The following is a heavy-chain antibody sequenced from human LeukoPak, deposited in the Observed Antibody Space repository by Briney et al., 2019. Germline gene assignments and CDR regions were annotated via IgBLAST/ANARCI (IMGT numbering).Heavy chain of an antibody. CDR2: ISGSGGST. D-gene: IGHD5-18*01. V-gene: IGHV3-23*01. CDR1: GFTFSSYA. J-gene: IGHJ4*02. CDR3: AKDYSYLVYYFDY. Sequence: PAGGSLRLSCAASGFTFSSYAMSWVRQAPGKGLERVSAISGSGGSTYYADSVKGRFTISRDNSKNTLYLQMNSLRAEDTAVYYSAKDYSYLVYYFDYWGQGTLVTVSS.